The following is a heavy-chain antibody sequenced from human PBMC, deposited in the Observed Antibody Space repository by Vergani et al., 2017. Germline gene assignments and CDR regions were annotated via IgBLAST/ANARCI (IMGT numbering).Heavy chain of an antibody. CDR2: IYSTGST. CDR1: GGSFNTYY. Sequence: QVQLEESAPGLVKPSETLSLTCTVSGGSFNTYYWSWIRQPPAKGLEWIGYIYSTGSTNYNTSLTSRVTMSVATSKNQFSLNLRPVTAAATAVYFCARVMYRDEASTGYRLEGRDIWGQGTTVTISS. V-gene: IGHV4-59*13. D-gene: IGHD3-9*01. CDR3: ARVMYRDEASTGYRLEGRDI. J-gene: IGHJ6*02.